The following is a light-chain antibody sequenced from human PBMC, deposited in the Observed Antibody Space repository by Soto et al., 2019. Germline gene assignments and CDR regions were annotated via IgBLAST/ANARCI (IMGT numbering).Light chain of an antibody. V-gene: IGLV2-14*03. J-gene: IGLJ1*01. CDR3: SSYTTSNTRQIV. Sequence: LTQPASVSGSPGQSITISCTGTSSDVVGYNYVSWYQHHPGKAPKLIIYDVTNRPSGVSNPFSGSKSGNTASLTISGLQPEDEADYYCSSYTTSNTRQIVFGTGTKVTV. CDR2: DVT. CDR1: SSDVVGYNY.